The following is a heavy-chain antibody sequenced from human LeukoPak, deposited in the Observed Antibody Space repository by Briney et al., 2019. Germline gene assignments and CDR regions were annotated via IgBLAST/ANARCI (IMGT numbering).Heavy chain of an antibody. V-gene: IGHV4-59*08. CDR1: GGSISSYY. J-gene: IGHJ5*02. Sequence: PSETLSPTCTVSGGSISSYYWTWIRQPPGKGLEWIGYIYYSGGTNYNPSPKSRVTISVDTSKNQFSLKLSSVTAADTAVYYCARQHDYGDYWFDPWGQGTLVTVSS. CDR2: IYYSGGT. D-gene: IGHD4-17*01. CDR3: ARQHDYGDYWFDP.